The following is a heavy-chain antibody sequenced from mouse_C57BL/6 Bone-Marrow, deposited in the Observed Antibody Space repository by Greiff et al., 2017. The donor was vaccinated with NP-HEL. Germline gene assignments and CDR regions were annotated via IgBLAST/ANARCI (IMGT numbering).Heavy chain of an antibody. Sequence: QVQLQQPGAELVMPGASVKLSCKASGYTFTSYWMHWVKQRPGQGLEWIGEIDPSDSYTNYNQKFKGKSTLTVDKSSSTAYMPLSSLTSEDSAVYYCARWDGYWEGDYWGQGTSVTVSS. CDR2: IDPSDSYT. CDR1: GYTFTSYW. J-gene: IGHJ4*01. V-gene: IGHV1-69*01. D-gene: IGHD2-3*01. CDR3: ARWDGYWEGDY.